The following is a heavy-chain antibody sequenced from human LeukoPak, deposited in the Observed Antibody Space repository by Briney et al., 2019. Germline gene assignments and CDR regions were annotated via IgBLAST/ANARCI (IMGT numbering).Heavy chain of an antibody. J-gene: IGHJ5*02. Sequence: ASVRVSCKASGYTFSDYGITWVRQAPGQGLEWMGWTNVHNGNINYAQKFQGRISMTTDTSTTTAFMELRSLRSDDTAVHYCARGIEGYDGLTGYYPWGQGTLVTVSS. CDR3: ARGIEGYDGLTGYYP. V-gene: IGHV1-18*01. CDR2: TNVHNGNI. CDR1: GYTFSDYG. D-gene: IGHD3-9*01.